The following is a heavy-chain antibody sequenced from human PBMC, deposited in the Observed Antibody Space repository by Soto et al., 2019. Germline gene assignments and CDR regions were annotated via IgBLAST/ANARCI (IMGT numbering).Heavy chain of an antibody. CDR3: VAAPLR. CDR1: GFTFSNAW. D-gene: IGHD6-25*01. V-gene: IGHV3-15*01. Sequence: QLVESGGGFVKPGTSLRLTCAASGFTFSNAWMTWVRQAPGKGLERVGLIRIQGDGGTADYAAPVRGRFTISRDDSQNMVFLHMDSLQPEDSAVYYCVAAPLRWGQGTLVTVSS. J-gene: IGHJ4*02. CDR2: IRIQGDGGTA.